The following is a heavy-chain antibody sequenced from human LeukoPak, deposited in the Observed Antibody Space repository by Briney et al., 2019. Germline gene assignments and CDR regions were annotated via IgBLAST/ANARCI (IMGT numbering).Heavy chain of an antibody. CDR1: GYTFTGYY. CDR3: ARDRGEYYDFWSGYYQEDYGMDV. D-gene: IGHD3-3*01. V-gene: IGHV1-2*02. CDR2: INPNSGGT. Sequence: ASVKVSCKASGYTFTGYYMHWVRQAPGQGLEWMGWINPNSGGTNYAQKFQGRVTMTRDTSISTAYMELSRLRSDDTAVYYWARDRGEYYDFWSGYYQEDYGMDVWGQGTTVTVSS. J-gene: IGHJ6*02.